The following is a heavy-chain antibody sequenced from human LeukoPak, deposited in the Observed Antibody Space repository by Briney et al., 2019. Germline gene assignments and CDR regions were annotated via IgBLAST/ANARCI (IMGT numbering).Heavy chain of an antibody. CDR1: GGSFSGYY. J-gene: IGHJ6*02. CDR2: INHSGST. D-gene: IGHD5-18*01. Sequence: SETLSLTCAVYGGSFSGYYWSWIRQPPGKGLEWIGEINHSGSTNYNPSLKSRVTISVDTSKNQFSLKLSSVTAADTAVYYCARVRGYSYGYGCYYYGMDVWGQGTTVTVSS. CDR3: ARVRGYSYGYGCYYYGMDV. V-gene: IGHV4-34*01.